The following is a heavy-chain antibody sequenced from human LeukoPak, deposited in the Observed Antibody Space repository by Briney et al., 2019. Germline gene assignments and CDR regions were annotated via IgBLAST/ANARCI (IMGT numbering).Heavy chain of an antibody. Sequence: GGSLRLSCEASGFTFNTYAIYWVRQAPGKGLEWVSGICGSGGCTYYADSVKGRFTISRDNSKNTLYLQMNSLRAEDTAVYYCAMMVVTAPEDNWFDPWGQGTLVSVSS. D-gene: IGHD2-21*02. CDR3: AMMVVTAPEDNWFDP. CDR1: GFTFNTYA. CDR2: ICGSGGCT. V-gene: IGHV3-23*01. J-gene: IGHJ5*02.